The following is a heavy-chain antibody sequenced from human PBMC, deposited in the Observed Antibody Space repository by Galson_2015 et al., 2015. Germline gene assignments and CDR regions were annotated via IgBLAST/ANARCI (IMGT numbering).Heavy chain of an antibody. CDR1: GFSLSTHT. CDR3: ARTPSDTAVSNLLFEY. D-gene: IGHD5-18*01. V-gene: IGHV3-21*01. CDR2: ISRSSSYI. Sequence: SLRLSCAASGFSLSTHTMNWVRQAPGKGLEWVASISRSSSYIYYADSVKGRFTISRDNAKNSLYLQMNSLRAEDTAVYYCARTPSDTAVSNLLFEYWGQGTLVTVSS. J-gene: IGHJ4*02.